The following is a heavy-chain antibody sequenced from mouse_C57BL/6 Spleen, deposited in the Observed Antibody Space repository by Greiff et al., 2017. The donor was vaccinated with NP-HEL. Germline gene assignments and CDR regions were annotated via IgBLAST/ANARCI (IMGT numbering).Heavy chain of an antibody. D-gene: IGHD3-2*02. Sequence: VQLQQSGAELVRPGASVTLSCKASGYTFTDYEMHWVKQTPVHGLEWIGAIDPETGGTAYNQKFKGKAILTADKSSSTAYMELRSLTSEDSAVYYCTSGGSSGSLGFAYWGQGTLVTVSA. CDR1: GYTFTDYE. J-gene: IGHJ3*01. V-gene: IGHV1-15*01. CDR3: TSGGSSGSLGFAY. CDR2: IDPETGGT.